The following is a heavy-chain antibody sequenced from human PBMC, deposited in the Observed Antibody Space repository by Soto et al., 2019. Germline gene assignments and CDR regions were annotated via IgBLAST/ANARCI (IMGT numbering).Heavy chain of an antibody. V-gene: IGHV3-73*02. Sequence: EVQLVESGGGLVQPGGSLKLSCAASGFTFSGAGIHWVLQASGNGLEWVGRIRSKANSYAAAYAASGNGRFTISRDDSKNTAYLQMNSLKIEDPAVYYCTSLYSSGEGPMWGQGTLVTVSS. D-gene: IGHD6-19*01. J-gene: IGHJ4*02. CDR2: IRSKANSYAA. CDR1: GFTFSGAG. CDR3: TSLYSSGEGPM.